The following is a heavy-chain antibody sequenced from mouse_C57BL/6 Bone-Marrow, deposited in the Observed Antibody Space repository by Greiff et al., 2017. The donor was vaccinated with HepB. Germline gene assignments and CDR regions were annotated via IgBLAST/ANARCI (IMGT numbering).Heavy chain of an antibody. CDR3: ARKKNWAPFAY. CDR1: GYTFTSYW. J-gene: IGHJ3*01. CDR2: IHPNSGST. V-gene: IGHV1-64*01. D-gene: IGHD4-1*01. Sequence: QVQLQQPGAELVKPGASVKLSCKASGYTFTSYWMHWVKQRPGQGLEWIGMIHPNSGSTNYNEKFKSKATLTVDKSSSPAYMQLSSLTSEDSAVYYCARKKNWAPFAYWGQGTLVTVSA.